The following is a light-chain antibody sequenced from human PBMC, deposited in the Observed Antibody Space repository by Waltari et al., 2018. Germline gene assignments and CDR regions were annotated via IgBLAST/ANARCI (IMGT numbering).Light chain of an antibody. CDR3: QVWDSGTDI. CDR2: SND. CDR1: SIGSKL. J-gene: IGLJ1*01. Sequence: SYELTQPLSVSVALGQTARITCGGDSIGSKLVHWYQQKPGQAPVLDMHSNDKRPSGIPERISGANSGNTATLTITRAHAGDEADYYCQVWDSGTDIFGAGTKVTVL. V-gene: IGLV3-9*01.